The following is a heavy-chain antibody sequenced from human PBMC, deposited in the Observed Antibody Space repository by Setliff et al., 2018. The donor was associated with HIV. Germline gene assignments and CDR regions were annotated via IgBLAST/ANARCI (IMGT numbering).Heavy chain of an antibody. J-gene: IGHJ4*02. CDR1: GYTFTNYD. V-gene: IGHV1-8*02. Sequence: ASVKVSCKASGYTFTNYDINWVRQATGQGLEWMGRMNPNSGNTEYAQQFQGRVTMTRNTSISTAYMELSRLRSDDTAVYYCARDRSTTHIGAAIDYWGQGTLVTVSS. D-gene: IGHD6-13*01. CDR2: MNPNSGNT. CDR3: ARDRSTTHIGAAIDY.